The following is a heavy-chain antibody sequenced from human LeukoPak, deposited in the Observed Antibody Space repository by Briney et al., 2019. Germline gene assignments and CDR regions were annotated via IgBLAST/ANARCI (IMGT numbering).Heavy chain of an antibody. V-gene: IGHV3-30*18. CDR3: AKATYYYDSSGFWGDY. CDR2: ISYDGSNK. J-gene: IGHJ4*02. Sequence: GGSLRLSCAASGFTFSSYGTHWVRQAPGKGLEGVAIISYDGSNKYYAESVKGRFTISRDNSKNTLYLQMNSLRAEDTAVYYCAKATYYYDSSGFWGDYWGQGTLVTVSS. D-gene: IGHD3-22*01. CDR1: GFTFSSYG.